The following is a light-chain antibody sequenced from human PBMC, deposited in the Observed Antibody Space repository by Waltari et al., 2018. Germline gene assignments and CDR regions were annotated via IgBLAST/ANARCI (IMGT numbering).Light chain of an antibody. CDR3: QQRFTWPSIT. CDR1: QSVNSY. CDR2: DAS. J-gene: IGKJ5*01. V-gene: IGKV3-11*01. Sequence: IVLTQSPATLSLSPGERATLSCSTSQSVNSYLAWYQHKPGQAPRLLIYDASNRATGIPARFSGSGSGTDFTLTISSLEPDDFALYYCQQRFTWPSITFGQGTRLEIK.